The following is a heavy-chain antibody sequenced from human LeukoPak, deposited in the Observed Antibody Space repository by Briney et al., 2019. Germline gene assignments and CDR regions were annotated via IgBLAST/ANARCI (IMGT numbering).Heavy chain of an antibody. Sequence: GGSLRLSCAASGFTFSSYSMNWVRQAPGKGLEWVSSISSSSSYIYYADSVMGRFTISRDNAKNSLYLQMTSLKPEDTAGYYCAAYANTGDAFDIWGQGTMVTVSS. J-gene: IGHJ3*02. D-gene: IGHD3-16*01. CDR2: ISSSSSYI. CDR1: GFTFSSYS. V-gene: IGHV3-21*01. CDR3: AAYANTGDAFDI.